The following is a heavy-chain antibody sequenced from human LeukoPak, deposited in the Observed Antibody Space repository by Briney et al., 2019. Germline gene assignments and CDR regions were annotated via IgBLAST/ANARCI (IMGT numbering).Heavy chain of an antibody. CDR2: IYSGGNT. Sequence: GGSLRLSCAASGFTVSSSPINWVRQAPWRGLEWVSVIYSGGNTFYADSVKGRFTISRHNSENTLYLQMNSLSADDTAVYYCVRLMESGWFDPWGQGTLVTVSS. V-gene: IGHV3-53*04. CDR1: GFTVSSSP. D-gene: IGHD2-8*01. J-gene: IGHJ5*02. CDR3: VRLMESGWFDP.